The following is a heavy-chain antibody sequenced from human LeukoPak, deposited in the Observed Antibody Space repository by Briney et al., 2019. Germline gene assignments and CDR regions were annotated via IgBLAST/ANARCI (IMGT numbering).Heavy chain of an antibody. Sequence: GGSLRLSCAASGFTFSRYNMNWVRQAPGKGLEWVSSISSSSNYIYYADSVKGRFTISRDNAKNSLYLQMNSLRAEDTAVYYCARDMRTGDFWSGYSDYWGQGTLVTVSS. J-gene: IGHJ4*02. CDR2: ISSSSNYI. D-gene: IGHD3-3*01. CDR1: GFTFSRYN. CDR3: ARDMRTGDFWSGYSDY. V-gene: IGHV3-21*01.